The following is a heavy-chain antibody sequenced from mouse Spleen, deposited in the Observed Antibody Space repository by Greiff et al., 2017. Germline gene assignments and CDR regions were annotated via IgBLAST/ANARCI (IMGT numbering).Heavy chain of an antibody. CDR1: GYTFTSYW. J-gene: IGHJ4*01. CDR2: IYPSDSET. V-gene: IGHV1-61*01. Sequence: QVQLQQPGAELVRPGSSVKLSCKASGYTFTSYWMDWVKQRPGQGLEWIGNIYPSDSETHYNQKFKDKATLTVDKSSSTAYMQLISLTSEDSAVYYCARIYYGAMDYWGQGTSVTVSS. D-gene: IGHD2-1*01. CDR3: ARIYYGAMDY.